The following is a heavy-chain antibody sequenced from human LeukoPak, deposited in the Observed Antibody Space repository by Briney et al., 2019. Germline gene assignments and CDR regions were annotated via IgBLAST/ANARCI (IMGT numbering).Heavy chain of an antibody. CDR3: ARQVIDYGDYWLDY. Sequence: GGSLRLSCAASGFTFSSYEMNWVRQAPGKGLEWVSSISSSSSYIYHADSVKGRFTISRDNAKNSLYLQMNSLRAEDTAVYYCARQVIDYGDYWLDYWGQGTLVTVSS. J-gene: IGHJ4*02. D-gene: IGHD4-17*01. CDR2: ISSSSSYI. V-gene: IGHV3-21*01. CDR1: GFTFSSYE.